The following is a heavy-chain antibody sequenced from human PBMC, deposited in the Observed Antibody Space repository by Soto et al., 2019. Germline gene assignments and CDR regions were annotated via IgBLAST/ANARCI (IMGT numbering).Heavy chain of an antibody. V-gene: IGHV4-31*03. CDR1: GGSISSGGYY. D-gene: IGHD6-13*01. Sequence: CTVSGGSISSGGYYWSWIRQHPGKGLEWIGYIYYSGSTYYNPSLKSRVTISVDTSKNRFSLKLSSVTAADTAVYYCASREIAAAVKTYYYGMDVWGQGTTVTVSS. J-gene: IGHJ6*02. CDR2: IYYSGST. CDR3: ASREIAAAVKTYYYGMDV.